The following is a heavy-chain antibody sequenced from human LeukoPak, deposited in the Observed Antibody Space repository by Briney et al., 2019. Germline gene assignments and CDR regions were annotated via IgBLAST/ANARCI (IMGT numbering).Heavy chain of an antibody. CDR2: ISAYNGNT. CDR1: GYTFTSYG. J-gene: IGHJ4*02. V-gene: IGHV1-18*01. Sequence: ASVKVSCKASGYTFTSYGISWVRQAPGQGPEWMGWISAYNGNTNYAQKLQGRVTMTTDTSTSTAYMELRSLRSDDTAVYYCARDSSYTNYFDYWGQGTLVTVSS. D-gene: IGHD2-2*02. CDR3: ARDSSYTNYFDY.